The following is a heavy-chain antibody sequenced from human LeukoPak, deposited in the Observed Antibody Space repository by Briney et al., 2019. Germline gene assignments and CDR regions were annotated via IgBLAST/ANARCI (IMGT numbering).Heavy chain of an antibody. V-gene: IGHV4-34*01. J-gene: IGHJ5*02. Sequence: SETLSLTCAVYGGSFSGYYWSWIRQPPGKGLEWIGEINHSGSTNYNPSLKSRGTISGDTSKNQFSLKLSSVTAAHTAVYYCARGRGSSGFRVSASGEPGNKNWFDPWGQGTLVTVSS. CDR2: INHSGST. CDR1: GGSFSGYY. D-gene: IGHD1/OR15-1a*01. CDR3: ARGRGSSGFRVSASGEPGNKNWFDP.